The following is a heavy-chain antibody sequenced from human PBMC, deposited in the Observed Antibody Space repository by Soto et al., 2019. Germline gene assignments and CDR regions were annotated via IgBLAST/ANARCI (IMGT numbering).Heavy chain of an antibody. V-gene: IGHV3-23*01. CDR3: TTDSYITIIIVRFDY. J-gene: IGHJ4*01. CDR2: ISGSGGST. Sequence: GGSLRLSCAASGFTFSSYAMSWVRQAPGKGLEWVSAISGSGGSTYYADSVKGRFTISRDNSKNTLYLQMNSLRAEDTGVYYCTTDSYITIIIVRFDYWGHGTLVTVSS. D-gene: IGHD3-22*01. CDR1: GFTFSSYA.